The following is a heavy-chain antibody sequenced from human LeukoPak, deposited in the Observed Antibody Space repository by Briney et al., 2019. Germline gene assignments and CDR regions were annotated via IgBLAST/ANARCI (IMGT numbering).Heavy chain of an antibody. CDR1: GWSFSAYY. V-gene: IGHV4-34*01. CDR3: ARSPLTGNYGDWFDP. CDR2: INHSGRT. Sequence: SETLSLTCGVSGWSFSAYYWSWIRQPPGKGLELIGEINHSGRTNYNPSLKSRVTISVDTSKNQFSLNLSSVTAADTAVYYCARSPLTGNYGDWFDPWGQGTLVIVSS. J-gene: IGHJ5*02. D-gene: IGHD3-9*01.